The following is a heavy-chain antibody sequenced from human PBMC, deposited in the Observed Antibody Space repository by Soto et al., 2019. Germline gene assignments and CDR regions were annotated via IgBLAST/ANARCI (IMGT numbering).Heavy chain of an antibody. Sequence: ASAQFSSCASGCTFTSYGISCLRQAPAEELEWMGGISAYNGNTNYTQTLQGRVTMTTATSTSTVYMKLRTLTSADPAVYYCARVNRNYDFSSGYQYYNWLDPWGQGTLVTVSS. J-gene: IGHJ5*02. CDR3: ARVNRNYDFSSGYQYYNWLDP. D-gene: IGHD3-3*01. CDR1: GCTFTSYG. CDR2: ISAYNGNT. V-gene: IGHV1-18*01.